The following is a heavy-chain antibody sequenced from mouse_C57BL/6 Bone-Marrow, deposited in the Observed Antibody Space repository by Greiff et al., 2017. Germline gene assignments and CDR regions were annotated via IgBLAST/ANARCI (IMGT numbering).Heavy chain of an antibody. Sequence: DVMLVESGGGLVQPKGSLKLSCAASGFSFNTYAMNWVRQAPGKGLEWVARIRSKSNNYATYYADSVKDRFTISRDDSESMLYLQMNNLKTEDTAMYYCVRQGPYYYGLYAMDYWGQGTSVTVSS. V-gene: IGHV10-1*01. CDR3: VRQGPYYYGLYAMDY. CDR2: IRSKSNNYAT. J-gene: IGHJ4*01. CDR1: GFSFNTYA. D-gene: IGHD1-1*01.